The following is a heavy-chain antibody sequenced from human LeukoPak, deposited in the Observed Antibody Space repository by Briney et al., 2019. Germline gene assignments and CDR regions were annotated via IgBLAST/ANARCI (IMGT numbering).Heavy chain of an antibody. Sequence: ASVKVSCKASGYTFTSYAMNWVRHAPGQGLEWMGWINTNTGNPTYAQGFTGRFVFSLDTSVSTASLQISSLKAEDTAVYYCARVPYVLRFLEWLPITENYMDVWGKGTTVTVSS. CDR2: INTNTGNP. J-gene: IGHJ6*03. CDR3: ARVPYVLRFLEWLPITENYMDV. D-gene: IGHD3-3*01. CDR1: GYTFTSYA. V-gene: IGHV7-4-1*02.